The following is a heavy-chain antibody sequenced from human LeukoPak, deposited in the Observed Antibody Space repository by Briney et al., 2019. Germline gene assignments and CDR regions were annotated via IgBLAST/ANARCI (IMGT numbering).Heavy chain of an antibody. Sequence: PGGSLRLSCAASGFTFSSYGMHWVRQAPGKGLEWVAFIRYDGSNKYYADSVKGRFTISRDNSKNTPYLQMNSLRAEDTAVYYCAKDLRYLVDYWGQGTLVTVSS. CDR1: GFTFSSYG. V-gene: IGHV3-30*02. CDR3: AKDLRYLVDY. J-gene: IGHJ4*02. CDR2: IRYDGSNK. D-gene: IGHD2-2*02.